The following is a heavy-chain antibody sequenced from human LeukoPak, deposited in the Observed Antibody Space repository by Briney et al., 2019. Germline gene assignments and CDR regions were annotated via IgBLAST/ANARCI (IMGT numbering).Heavy chain of an antibody. CDR1: GFTFSSYA. Sequence: PGGSLRLSCAASGFTFSSYAMSWVRQAPGKGLEWVSAISGSGGSTYYADSVKGRFTISRDNSKNTLYLQMNSLRAEDTAVYYCAKGQEYGGWELLGAFDIWGQGTMVTVSS. J-gene: IGHJ3*02. CDR2: ISGSGGST. CDR3: AKGQEYGGWELLGAFDI. D-gene: IGHD1-26*01. V-gene: IGHV3-23*01.